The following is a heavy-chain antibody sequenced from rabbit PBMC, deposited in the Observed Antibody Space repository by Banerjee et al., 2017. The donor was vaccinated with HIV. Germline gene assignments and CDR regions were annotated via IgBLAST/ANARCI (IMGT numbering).Heavy chain of an antibody. J-gene: IGHJ4*01. CDR2: IYAGSGGA. CDR3: ARSYVGSYWGFNL. CDR1: GFSFSNYYY. D-gene: IGHD4-2*01. Sequence: QEQLEESGGDLVKPGASLTLTCTASGFSFSNYYYMCWVRQAPGKGLEWIACIYAGSGGAWYASWAKGRFTISKTSSTTVTLQMTSLTAADTATYFCARSYVGSYWGFNLWGQGTLVTVS. V-gene: IGHV1S45*01.